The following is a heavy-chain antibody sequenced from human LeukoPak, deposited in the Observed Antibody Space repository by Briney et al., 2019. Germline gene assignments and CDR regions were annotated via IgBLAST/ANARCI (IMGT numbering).Heavy chain of an antibody. D-gene: IGHD5-18*01. Sequence: GGSLRLSCAASGFTFSDYYMSWIRQAPGKGLEWVSYISSSGSTIYYADSVKGRFTISRDNSKNTVYLHMNNLRAEDTAVYYCAKEGRKTGNTYGYEYDCWGQGTLVTVSS. J-gene: IGHJ4*02. CDR2: ISSSGSTI. V-gene: IGHV3-11*01. CDR3: AKEGRKTGNTYGYEYDC. CDR1: GFTFSDYY.